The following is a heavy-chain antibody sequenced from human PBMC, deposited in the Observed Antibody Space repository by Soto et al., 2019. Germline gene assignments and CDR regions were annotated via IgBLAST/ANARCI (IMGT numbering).Heavy chain of an antibody. V-gene: IGHV3-30-3*01. CDR2: IVNDGNSK. CDR3: TREDY. J-gene: IGHJ4*02. CDR1: GFTFSNYA. Sequence: QVQLVESGGGVVQPGRSLRLSCAASGFTFSNYAMHWVRQAPGKGLEWVAGIVNDGNSKYYADSVKGRFTISRDNSKNTLYLKMHSLRGEDTALYYCTREDYWGQGTLVTVSS.